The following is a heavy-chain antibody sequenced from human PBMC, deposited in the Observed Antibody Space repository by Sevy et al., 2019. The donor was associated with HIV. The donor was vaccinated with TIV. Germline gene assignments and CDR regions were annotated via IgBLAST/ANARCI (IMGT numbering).Heavy chain of an antibody. Sequence: SETLSLACTVSGDSISSSNFYWGWIRQRPGKGLECIGSMYYSGSPYYNPSLKSRVTISVDTSKDQFSLKLRSVTAADTAVYYCARLFDDSSGPPSDYWVQGTLVTVSS. D-gene: IGHD3-22*01. V-gene: IGHV4-39*01. J-gene: IGHJ4*02. CDR1: GDSISSSNFY. CDR2: MYYSGSP. CDR3: ARLFDDSSGPPSDY.